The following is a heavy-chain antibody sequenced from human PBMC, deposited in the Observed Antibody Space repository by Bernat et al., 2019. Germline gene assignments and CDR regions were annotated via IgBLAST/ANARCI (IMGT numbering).Heavy chain of an antibody. V-gene: IGHV3-66*01. CDR1: GFIVSGNA. D-gene: IGHD6-13*01. CDR3: GRDRSGYSVGV. Sequence: EVQLVESGGGLVQPGGSLRLSCAASGFIVSGNAMYWVRQAPGKGLDWVSLIYNDDNTCYADSVRGRFTISRDNSKNTLYLQMNRLRAEDTAVYYCGRDRSGYSVGVWGKGTAVTVSS. CDR2: IYNDDNT. J-gene: IGHJ6*04.